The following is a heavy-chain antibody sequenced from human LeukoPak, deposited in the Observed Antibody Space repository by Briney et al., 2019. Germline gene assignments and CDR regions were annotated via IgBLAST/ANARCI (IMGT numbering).Heavy chain of an antibody. CDR2: INPSGGGT. CDR3: ARSATMVRGVLKH. CDR1: GYTFTSYY. J-gene: IGHJ1*01. D-gene: IGHD3-10*01. Sequence: GASVRVSCKASGYTFTSYYMRCVPDAPGQGLESRGLINPSGGGTNYAQKFQRRVTMTRDTSTSTVYMELSSLRSEDTAVYHCARSATMVRGVLKHWGQGTLVTVSS. V-gene: IGHV1-46*01.